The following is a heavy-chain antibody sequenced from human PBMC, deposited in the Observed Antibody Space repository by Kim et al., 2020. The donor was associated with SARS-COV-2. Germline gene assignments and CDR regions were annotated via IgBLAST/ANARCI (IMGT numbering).Heavy chain of an antibody. J-gene: IGHJ4*02. CDR1: GFTFSSYS. V-gene: IGHV3-21*01. CDR2: ISSSSSYI. D-gene: IGHD6-19*01. Sequence: GGSLRLSCAASGFTFSSYSMNWVRQAPGKGLEWVSSISSSSSYIYYADSVKGRFTISRDNAKNSLYLQMNSLRAEDTAVYYCARDSGSRGWGELKYYFDYWGKGTLVTVSS. CDR3: ARDSGSRGWGELKYYFDY.